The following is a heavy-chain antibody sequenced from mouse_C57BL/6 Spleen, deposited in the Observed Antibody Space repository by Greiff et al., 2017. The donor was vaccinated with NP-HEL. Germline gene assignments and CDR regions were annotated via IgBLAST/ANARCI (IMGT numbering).Heavy chain of an antibody. CDR3: ARDPAFDY. V-gene: IGHV5-16*01. CDR1: GFTFSDYY. CDR2: INYDGSST. Sequence: DVKLVESEGGLVQPGSSMKLSCTASGFTFSDYYMAWVRQVPEKGLEWVANINYDGSSTYYLDSLKSRFIISRDNAKNILYLQMSSLKSEDTATYYCARDPAFDYWGQGTTLTVSS. J-gene: IGHJ2*01.